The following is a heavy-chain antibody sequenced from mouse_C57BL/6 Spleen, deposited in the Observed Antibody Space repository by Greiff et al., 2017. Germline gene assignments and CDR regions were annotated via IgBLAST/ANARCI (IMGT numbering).Heavy chain of an antibody. Sequence: EVQLQQSGAELVRPGASVKLSCTASGFNIKDYYMHWVKQRPEQGLEWIGRIDPEDGDTEYAPKFPGKATMTADTSSNTGYLQLSSLTSEDTAVYCCTTDYDYPAWFAYWGQGTLVTVSA. D-gene: IGHD2-4*01. V-gene: IGHV14-1*01. CDR1: GFNIKDYY. J-gene: IGHJ3*01. CDR2: IDPEDGDT. CDR3: TTDYDYPAWFAY.